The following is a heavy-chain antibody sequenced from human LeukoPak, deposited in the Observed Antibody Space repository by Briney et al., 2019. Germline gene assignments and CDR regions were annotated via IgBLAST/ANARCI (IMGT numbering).Heavy chain of an antibody. CDR2: IYYSGST. Sequence: KASETLSLTCTVSGGSISSYYWSWIRQPPGKGLEWIGYIYYSGSTNYNPSLKSRVTISVDTSKNQFSLKLSSVTAADTAVYYCARAGRYGSGSYYNGNSFDPWGQGTLVTVSS. J-gene: IGHJ5*02. CDR1: GGSISSYY. V-gene: IGHV4-59*01. D-gene: IGHD3-10*01. CDR3: ARAGRYGSGSYYNGNSFDP.